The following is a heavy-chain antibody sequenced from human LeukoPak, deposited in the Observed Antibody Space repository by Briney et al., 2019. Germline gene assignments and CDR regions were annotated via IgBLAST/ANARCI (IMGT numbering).Heavy chain of an antibody. Sequence: GASVKVSCKASGYTFTGYYMHWVREAPGQGLEWMGWINPNSGGTNYAQKFQGRDTMTRDTSISTAYMELSRLRSDDTAVYYCARRLGSGSYSLSWFDPWGQGTLVTVSS. CDR2: INPNSGGT. CDR3: ARRLGSGSYSLSWFDP. V-gene: IGHV1-2*02. D-gene: IGHD3-10*01. CDR1: GYTFTGYY. J-gene: IGHJ5*02.